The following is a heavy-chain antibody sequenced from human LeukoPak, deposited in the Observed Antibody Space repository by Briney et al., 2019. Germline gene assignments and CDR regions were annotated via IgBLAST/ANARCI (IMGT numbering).Heavy chain of an antibody. V-gene: IGHV3-21*01. J-gene: IGHJ6*02. CDR3: AREGYCSGGSCYSAYYYGMDV. D-gene: IGHD2-15*01. CDR2: ISSSSSYI. CDR1: GFTFSSYS. Sequence: GGSLRLSCAASGFTFSSYSMNWVRQAPGKGLEWVSSISSSSSYIYYADSVKGRFTISRDNAKNSLYLQMNSLRAEDTAVYYCAREGYCSGGSCYSAYYYGMDVWGQGTTVTVSS.